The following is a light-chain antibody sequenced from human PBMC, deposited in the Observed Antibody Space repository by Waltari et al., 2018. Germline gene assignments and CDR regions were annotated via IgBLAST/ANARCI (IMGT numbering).Light chain of an antibody. V-gene: IGKV1-39*01. CDR2: AAS. CDR3: QQTYTIPPWT. Sequence: DIQMTQSPMSPSASVGDRVTITCRASQFISTYLNWYQHRPGEAPNLLIYAASTLQSGVPSRFTGSGSGTDFTLTITNLQPEDFATYYCQQTYTIPPWTFGQGTKVEI. J-gene: IGKJ1*01. CDR1: QFISTY.